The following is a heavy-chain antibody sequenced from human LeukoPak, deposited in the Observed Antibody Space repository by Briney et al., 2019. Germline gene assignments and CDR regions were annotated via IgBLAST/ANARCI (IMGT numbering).Heavy chain of an antibody. CDR1: GFPFRDYF. J-gene: IGHJ3*02. D-gene: IGHD3-22*01. CDR3: ARATYDSSAVDAFDI. CDR2: TNTAGNTL. Sequence: PGGSLRLSCAASGFPFRDYFMSWIRQAPGKGLEWLAYTNTAGNTLYYADSVKGRFTISRDNAKKSLYLQMNTLRAEDAAVYYCARATYDSSAVDAFDIWGQGTMVTVSP. V-gene: IGHV3-11*01.